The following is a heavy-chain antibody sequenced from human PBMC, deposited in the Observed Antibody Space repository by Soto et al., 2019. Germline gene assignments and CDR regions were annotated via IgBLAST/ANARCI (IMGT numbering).Heavy chain of an antibody. J-gene: IGHJ4*02. CDR1: GFTFSSYG. CDR2: ISYDGSNK. V-gene: IGHV3-30*18. Sequence: GGSLRLSCAASGFTFSSYGTHWVRQAPGKGLEWVAVISYDGSNKYYADSVKGRFTISRDNSKNTLYLQMNSLRAEDTAVYYCAKVVGPSGSPTDYWGQGTLVTVSS. D-gene: IGHD1-26*01. CDR3: AKVVGPSGSPTDY.